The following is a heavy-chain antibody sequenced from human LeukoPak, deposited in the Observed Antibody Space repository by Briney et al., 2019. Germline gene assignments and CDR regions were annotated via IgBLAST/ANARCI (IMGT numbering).Heavy chain of an antibody. J-gene: IGHJ4*02. V-gene: IGHV4-34*01. D-gene: IGHD3-10*01. CDR2: INHSGST. Sequence: SETLSLTCAVNGGSFSGYYWSWIRQPRGKGLEWIGEINHSGSTNNSPSLKSRVTISVDTSKNQFSLKLSSVTAADTAVYYCARRVRGVITPLDYWGQGTLVTVSS. CDR3: ARRVRGVITPLDY. CDR1: GGSFSGYY.